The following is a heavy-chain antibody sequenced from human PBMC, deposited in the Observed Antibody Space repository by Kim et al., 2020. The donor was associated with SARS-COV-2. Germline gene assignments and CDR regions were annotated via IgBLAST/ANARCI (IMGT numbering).Heavy chain of an antibody. CDR2: IYYSGST. J-gene: IGHJ3*02. V-gene: IGHV4-59*01. Sequence: SETLSLTCTVSGGSISSYCWSWIRQPPGKGLEWIGYIYYSGSTNYNPSLKSRVTISVDTSNNQFSLKLSSVTAADTAVYYCAREEIAGYCSGGSCSFSAFDIWGQGTMVTVSS. CDR1: GGSISSYC. CDR3: AREEIAGYCSGGSCSFSAFDI. D-gene: IGHD2-15*01.